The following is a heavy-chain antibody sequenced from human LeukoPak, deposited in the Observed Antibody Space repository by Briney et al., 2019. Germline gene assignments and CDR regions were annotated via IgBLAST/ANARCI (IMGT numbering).Heavy chain of an antibody. CDR2: IYHTGTT. CDR1: GYSISSGYY. J-gene: IGHJ4*02. V-gene: IGHV4-38-2*02. CDR3: GRDLGGSGSYYYE. D-gene: IGHD3-10*01. Sequence: PSETLSLTCAVSGYSISSGYYWGWLRQPPGKGLEWIASIYHTGTTYYNPSLKSRVTISLDTSKNQFSLKLSSVTAADTAVYYCGRDLGGSGSYYYEWGQGTRVTVSS.